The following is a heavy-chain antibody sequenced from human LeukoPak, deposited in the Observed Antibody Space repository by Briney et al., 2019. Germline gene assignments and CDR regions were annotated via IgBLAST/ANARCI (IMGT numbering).Heavy chain of an antibody. CDR3: AKARYFDWLFIDY. CDR1: GFTFSSYG. Sequence: AGGSLRLSCAASGFTFSSYGMHWVRQAPGKGLEWVAVISYDGSNKYYADSVKGRFTISRDNSKNTLYLQMNSLRAEDTAAYYCAKARYFDWLFIDYWGQGTLVTVSS. V-gene: IGHV3-30*18. J-gene: IGHJ4*02. D-gene: IGHD3-9*01. CDR2: ISYDGSNK.